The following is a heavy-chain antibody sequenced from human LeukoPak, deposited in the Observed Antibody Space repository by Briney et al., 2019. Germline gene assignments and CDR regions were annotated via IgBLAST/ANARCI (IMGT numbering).Heavy chain of an antibody. D-gene: IGHD6-19*01. CDR1: GFTFSSYE. V-gene: IGHV3-48*03. CDR3: ARDLLRRGSGWNRVDAFDI. CDR2: IGSSGSTI. Sequence: GGSLRLSCAASGFTFSSYEMNWVRQAPGKGLEWVSYIGSSGSTIYYADSVKGRFTISRDNAKNSLYLQMNSLRAEDTAVYYCARDLLRRGSGWNRVDAFDIWGQGTMVTVSS. J-gene: IGHJ3*02.